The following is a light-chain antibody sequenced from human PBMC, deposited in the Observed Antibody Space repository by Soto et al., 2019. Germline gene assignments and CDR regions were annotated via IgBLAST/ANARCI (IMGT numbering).Light chain of an antibody. CDR2: DAS. J-gene: IGKJ5*01. Sequence: EIVLTQSPATLSLSPGERATLSCRASQGVSSYLAWYQQKPGQAPMLLIYDASNRATGIPARFSGSGPGTDFTLTISSLEPEDFAGYYCQQRSNCLTFGQGTRREIK. CDR1: QGVSSY. V-gene: IGKV3D-11*01. CDR3: QQRSNCLT.